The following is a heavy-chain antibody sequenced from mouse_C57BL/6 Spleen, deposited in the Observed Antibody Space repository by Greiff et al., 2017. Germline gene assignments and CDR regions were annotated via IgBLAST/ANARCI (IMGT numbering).Heavy chain of an antibody. D-gene: IGHD1-1*01. Sequence: QVQLQQPGAELVRPGSSVKLSCKASGYTFTSYWMHWVKQRPIQGLEWIGNIDPSDSETHYNQKFKDKDTLTVDKSSSTAYMQLSSLTSEDSAVYYCARSIYYYGSSGTFFDYWGQGTTLTVSS. V-gene: IGHV1-52*01. CDR3: ARSIYYYGSSGTFFDY. CDR1: GYTFTSYW. CDR2: IDPSDSET. J-gene: IGHJ2*01.